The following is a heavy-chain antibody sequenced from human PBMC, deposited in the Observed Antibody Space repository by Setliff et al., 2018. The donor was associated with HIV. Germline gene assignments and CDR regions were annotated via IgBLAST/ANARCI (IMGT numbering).Heavy chain of an antibody. J-gene: IGHJ4*02. CDR1: GGSISSGDYY. Sequence: SETLSLTCTVSGGSISSGDYYWSWIRQPPGKGLEWIGYIYYSGSTYYNPSLKSRVTISVDTSKNQFSLKLSSVTAADTAVYYCARGPALYYYDSSGYYYGEYYFDYWGQGTLVTAPQ. D-gene: IGHD3-22*01. CDR3: ARGPALYYYDSSGYYYGEYYFDY. V-gene: IGHV4-30-4*08. CDR2: IYYSGST.